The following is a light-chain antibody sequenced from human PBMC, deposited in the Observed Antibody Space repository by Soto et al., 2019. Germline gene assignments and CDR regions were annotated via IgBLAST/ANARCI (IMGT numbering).Light chain of an antibody. CDR2: EGS. J-gene: IGLJ1*01. Sequence: QSALTQPASVSGSPGQSITISCTGTSNDIGTYNLVSWYQQHPDKAPKLMIYEGSERPSGVSNRFSGSKSGSTASLTISGLRAEDEADYYCCSYAGSGTYVFGTGTKLTVL. CDR3: CSYAGSGTYV. V-gene: IGLV2-23*01. CDR1: SNDIGTYNL.